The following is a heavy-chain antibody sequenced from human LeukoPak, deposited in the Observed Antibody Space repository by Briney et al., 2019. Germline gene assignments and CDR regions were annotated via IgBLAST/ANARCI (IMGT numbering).Heavy chain of an antibody. CDR1: GFTFSSYA. Sequence: GGSLRLSCAASGFTFSSYAMSWVRQAPGKGLEWVSAISGSGGSTYYADSLKGRFTISRDNSKNTLYLQMNGLRAEDTAVYYCAITLWIGGIWYYDWGHGTLVATVSS. J-gene: IGHJ4*03. D-gene: IGHD3-10*01. CDR3: AITLWIGGIWYYD. CDR2: ISGSGGST. V-gene: IGHV3-23*01.